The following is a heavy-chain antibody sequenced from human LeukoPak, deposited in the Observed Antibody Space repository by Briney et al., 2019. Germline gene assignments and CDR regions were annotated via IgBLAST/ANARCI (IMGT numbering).Heavy chain of an antibody. CDR2: FDPEDGET. J-gene: IGHJ4*02. Sequence: GASVKVSCKVSGYTFTELSMHWVRQAPGKGLEWMGGFDPEDGETIYAQKFQGRVTMTEDTSTDTAYMELSSLRSEDTAVYYCATVGHSSGWYYFDYWGQGTLVTVSS. CDR3: ATVGHSSGWYYFDY. D-gene: IGHD6-19*01. CDR1: GYTFTELS. V-gene: IGHV1-24*01.